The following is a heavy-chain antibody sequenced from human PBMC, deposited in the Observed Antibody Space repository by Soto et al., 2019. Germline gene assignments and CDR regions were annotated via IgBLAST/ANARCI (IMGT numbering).Heavy chain of an antibody. Sequence: QVQLQQWGAGLLKPSETLSLTCAVYGGYFSGYYWSWIRQPPGEGLEWIGEINHSGRTNYSPPLKSRVTISVDTSKNQFSLKLSSVTAADTAVYYCARGPLGEQWLDGDYYGMDVWGQGTSVIVS. J-gene: IGHJ6*02. V-gene: IGHV4-34*01. CDR1: GGYFSGYY. CDR2: INHSGRT. D-gene: IGHD6-19*01. CDR3: ARGPLGEQWLDGDYYGMDV.